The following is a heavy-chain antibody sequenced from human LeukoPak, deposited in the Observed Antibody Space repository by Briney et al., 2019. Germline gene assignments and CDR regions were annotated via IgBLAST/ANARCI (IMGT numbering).Heavy chain of an antibody. CDR1: GFTFSSYA. J-gene: IGHJ3*02. Sequence: GGSLRLSCAASGFTFSSYAMSWVRQAPGKGLEWVSAISGSGGSTYYADSVKGRFTISRDNSKNTVFLQMNSLRAEDTAVYYCAKAIRGYSYGSDAFDIWGQGTMVTVSS. CDR3: AKAIRGYSYGSDAFDI. D-gene: IGHD5-18*01. V-gene: IGHV3-23*01. CDR2: ISGSGGST.